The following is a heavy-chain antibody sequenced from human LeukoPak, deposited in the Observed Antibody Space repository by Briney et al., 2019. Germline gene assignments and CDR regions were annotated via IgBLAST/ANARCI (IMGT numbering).Heavy chain of an antibody. CDR2: INPASGGT. V-gene: IGHV1-2*02. Sequence: ASVKVSCKASGYILSGHYIQWVRQAPGQGLEWMGWINPASGGTNNAQKFHGRVTMTTDTSISTLYMELNSLRSDDTAVYYCARVLFPSGPTHCFDPRGKGTLVTVSS. D-gene: IGHD2-21*01. CDR3: ARVLFPSGPTHCFDP. CDR1: GYILSGHY. J-gene: IGHJ5*02.